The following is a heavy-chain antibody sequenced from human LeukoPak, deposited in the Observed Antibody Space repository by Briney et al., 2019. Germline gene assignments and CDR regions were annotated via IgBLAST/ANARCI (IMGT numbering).Heavy chain of an antibody. J-gene: IGHJ4*02. CDR1: GGSISSSSYY. CDR3: ARLPRYSSGWYGGRYFDY. V-gene: IGHV4-39*07. CDR2: IYYSGST. D-gene: IGHD6-19*01. Sequence: SETLSLTCTVSGGSISSSSYYWGWIRQPPGKGLEWIGSIYYSGSTYYNPSLKSRVTISVDTSKNQFSLKLSSVTAADTAVYYCARLPRYSSGWYGGRYFDYWGQGTLVTVSS.